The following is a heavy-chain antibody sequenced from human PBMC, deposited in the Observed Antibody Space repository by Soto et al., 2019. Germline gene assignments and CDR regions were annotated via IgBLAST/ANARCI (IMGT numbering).Heavy chain of an antibody. V-gene: IGHV4-31*03. CDR1: GGSISSGGYY. J-gene: IGHJ4*02. Sequence: SETLSLTCTVSGGSISSGGYYWSWIRQHPGKGLEWVGYIYYSGSTYYNPSLKSRVTISVDTSKNQFSLKLSSVTAADTAVYYCATGMIVVAPFLYWGQGTLVTVSS. CDR2: IYYSGST. CDR3: ATGMIVVAPFLY. D-gene: IGHD3-22*01.